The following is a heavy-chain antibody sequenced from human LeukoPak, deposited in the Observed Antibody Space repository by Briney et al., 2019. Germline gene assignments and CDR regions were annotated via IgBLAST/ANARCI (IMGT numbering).Heavy chain of an antibody. CDR2: IKQDGSEK. Sequence: GGSLRLSCAASGFTFSRYWMNWVRQAPGKGLEWVANIKQDGSEKYYVDSVKGRFTISRDNAKNSLYLQMNSLRGEETAVYYCAREHYDSSGSELELDHWGQGTLVTVSS. D-gene: IGHD3-22*01. CDR3: AREHYDSSGSELELDH. CDR1: GFTFSRYW. J-gene: IGHJ4*02. V-gene: IGHV3-7*01.